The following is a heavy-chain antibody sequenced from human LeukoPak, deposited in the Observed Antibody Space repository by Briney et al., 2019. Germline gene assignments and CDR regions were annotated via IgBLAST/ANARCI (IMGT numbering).Heavy chain of an antibody. Sequence: GGSLRLSCAASGFTFSNYWMHWVRQAPGKGLVWVSRINEGGSVTDYADSVKGRFAISRDNAKNTLYLEMNSLRAEDTAVYYCSRDLRGRDDYWGQGTLVSVSS. D-gene: IGHD2-15*01. CDR2: INEGGSVT. J-gene: IGHJ4*02. CDR3: SRDLRGRDDY. CDR1: GFTFSNYW. V-gene: IGHV3-74*01.